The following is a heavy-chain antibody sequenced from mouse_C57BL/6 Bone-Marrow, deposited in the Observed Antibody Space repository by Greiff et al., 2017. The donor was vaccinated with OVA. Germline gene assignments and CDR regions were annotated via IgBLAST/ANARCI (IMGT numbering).Heavy chain of an antibody. CDR3: AREGSMVPWFAY. CDR1: GYTFTDYY. D-gene: IGHD2-2*01. J-gene: IGHJ3*01. Sequence: VQLQQSGPELVKPGASVKISCKASGYTFTDYYMNWVKQSHGKSLEWIGDINPNNGGTSYNQKFKGKATLTVDKSSSTAYMELRSLTSEDSAVYYCAREGSMVPWFAYWGQGTLVTVSA. V-gene: IGHV1-26*01. CDR2: INPNNGGT.